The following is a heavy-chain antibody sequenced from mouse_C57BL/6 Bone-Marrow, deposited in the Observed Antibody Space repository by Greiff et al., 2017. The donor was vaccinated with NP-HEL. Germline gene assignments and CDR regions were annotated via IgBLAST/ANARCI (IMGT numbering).Heavy chain of an antibody. CDR2: IYPGSGST. CDR1: GYTFTSYW. CDR3: ASCDGYPFAY. D-gene: IGHD2-3*01. V-gene: IGHV1-55*01. J-gene: IGHJ3*01. Sequence: QVQLQQPGAELVKPGASVKMSCKASGYTFTSYWITWVKQRPGQGLEWIGDIYPGSGSTNYNEKFKSKATLTVDTSSNTAYMHLSSLTSEDSAVYYCASCDGYPFAYWGQGTLVTVSA.